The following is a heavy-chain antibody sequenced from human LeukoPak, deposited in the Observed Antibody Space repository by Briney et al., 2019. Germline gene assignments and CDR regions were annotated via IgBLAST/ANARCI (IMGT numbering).Heavy chain of an antibody. J-gene: IGHJ4*02. CDR2: IYYSGST. CDR3: ARQAYSSTWYIDY. CDR1: GGSISSSSYY. Sequence: SETLSLTCTVSGGSISSSSYYWGCIRQPPGKGLEWIGSIYYSGSTYYNPSLNSRVTISVNTSKNRFSLKLSSVTAADTALYYCARQAYSSTWYIDYWGQGTLVTVSS. D-gene: IGHD6-13*01. V-gene: IGHV4-39*01.